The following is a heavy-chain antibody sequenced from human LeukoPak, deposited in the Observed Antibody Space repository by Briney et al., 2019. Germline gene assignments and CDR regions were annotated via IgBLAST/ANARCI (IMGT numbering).Heavy chain of an antibody. D-gene: IGHD2-21*01. CDR1: GFTLSIYS. CDR3: ARDLPYCGSDCLTFDC. CDR2: ISRSSSTI. J-gene: IGHJ4*02. V-gene: IGHV3-48*01. Sequence: GGSLRLSCAASGFTLSIYSMNWVRQAPGKGPEWVSYISRSSSTIYYADSVKGRFTISRDNAKNSLYLQMNSLRAEDTAVYYCARDLPYCGSDCLTFDCWGQGTLVTVSS.